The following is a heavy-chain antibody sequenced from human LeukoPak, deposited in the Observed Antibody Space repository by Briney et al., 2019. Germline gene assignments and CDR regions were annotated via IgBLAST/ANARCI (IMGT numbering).Heavy chain of an antibody. CDR2: ISGSGGST. CDR3: AKVDYDILTGPIYYFDY. Sequence: GGSLRLSCAASGFTFSSYAMSWVRQAPGKGLEWVSAISGSGGSTYYADSVKGRFTISRDNSKNTLYLQMNSLRAEDTAVYYCAKVDYDILTGPIYYFDYWGQGTLVTASS. CDR1: GFTFSSYA. D-gene: IGHD3-9*01. J-gene: IGHJ4*02. V-gene: IGHV3-23*01.